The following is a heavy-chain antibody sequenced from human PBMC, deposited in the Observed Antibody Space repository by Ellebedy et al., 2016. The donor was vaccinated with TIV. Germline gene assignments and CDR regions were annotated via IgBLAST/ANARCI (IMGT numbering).Heavy chain of an antibody. CDR1: GFSFDYYF. Sequence: GESLKISXAASGFSFDYYFMSWIRQAPGKGLEWISHISTSGSLGYYADSVKGRFTISRDNARKSLFLQMDSLRLDDTAIYYCAALRSSSRFDYWGQGILVTASS. CDR2: ISTSGSLG. D-gene: IGHD6-6*01. CDR3: AALRSSSRFDY. V-gene: IGHV3-11*01. J-gene: IGHJ4*02.